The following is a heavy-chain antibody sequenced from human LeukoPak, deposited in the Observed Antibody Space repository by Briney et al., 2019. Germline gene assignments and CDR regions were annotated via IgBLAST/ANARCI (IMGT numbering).Heavy chain of an antibody. V-gene: IGHV3-15*01. CDR2: IKTITDGGTT. CDR1: GFTLSNAW. Sequence: GGSLRLSCVASGFTLSNAWMSWVRQAPGKGLGWVGRIKTITDGGTTDYAAPVTGRFTISRDDSKNTLFLQMNTLKTEDTAVYYCTAPAFLGKSPYGLDVWGQGTTVTVSS. D-gene: IGHD3-3*01. CDR3: TAPAFLGKSPYGLDV. J-gene: IGHJ6*02.